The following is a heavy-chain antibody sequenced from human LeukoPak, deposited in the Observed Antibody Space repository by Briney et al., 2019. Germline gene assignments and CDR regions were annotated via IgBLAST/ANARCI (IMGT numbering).Heavy chain of an antibody. CDR2: ISSRNTSI. J-gene: IGHJ4*02. CDR3: AEKMYGY. Sequence: GGSLRLSCAASGFSLSSYSFNWVRQAPGKGLEWVSYISSRNTSIYYSDSVKGRFTISRDDARNSLYLQMNSLRAEDTAVYYCAEKMYGYWGQGTLVTVSS. D-gene: IGHD2-8*01. V-gene: IGHV3-48*01. CDR1: GFSLSSYS.